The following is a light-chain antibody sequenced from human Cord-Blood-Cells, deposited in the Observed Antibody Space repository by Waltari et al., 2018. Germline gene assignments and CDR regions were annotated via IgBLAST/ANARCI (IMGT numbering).Light chain of an antibody. Sequence: DIQMTQSPSALSASVGQGVTITCKARQDISNYLNWYQQKPGKAPKLLIYDASNLETGVPSRFSGSGSGTDFTFTISSLQPEDIATYYCQQYYSYPYSFGQGTKLEIK. CDR1: QDISNY. CDR3: QQYYSYPYS. V-gene: IGKV1-33*01. J-gene: IGKJ2*03. CDR2: DAS.